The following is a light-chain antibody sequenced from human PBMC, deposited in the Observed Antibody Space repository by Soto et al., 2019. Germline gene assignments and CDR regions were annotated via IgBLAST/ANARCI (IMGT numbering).Light chain of an antibody. CDR3: QQYYSYPRT. V-gene: IGKV1-8*01. J-gene: IGKJ1*01. CDR1: QGISSY. CDR2: AAS. Sequence: AIRMTQSPSSFSASTGDRVTITCRASQGISSYLAWYQQEPGKAPKLLIYAASTLQSGVPSRFSGRGSGTDFTLTISCLQSEDFATYFCQQYYSYPRTFGQGTKVEIK.